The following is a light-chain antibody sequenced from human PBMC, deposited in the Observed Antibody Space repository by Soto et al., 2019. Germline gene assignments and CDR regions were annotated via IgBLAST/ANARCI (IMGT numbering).Light chain of an antibody. J-gene: IGKJ2*01. CDR3: QQSYSTPQYT. V-gene: IGKV1-39*01. Sequence: DIQMTQSPSSLSASVGDRVTITCRASQSISNYLNWYQQKPGKAPKLLIYAASSLQSGVPSRFXGSGSGTDFTLTISSLQPEDFETYYCQQSYSTPQYTFGQGTKLEIK. CDR1: QSISNY. CDR2: AAS.